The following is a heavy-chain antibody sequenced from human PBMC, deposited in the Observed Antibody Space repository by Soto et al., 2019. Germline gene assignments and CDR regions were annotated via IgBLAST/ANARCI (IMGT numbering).Heavy chain of an antibody. J-gene: IGHJ3*02. Sequence: PGGSLRLSCAASGFTFSDYRMNWVRQAPGKGLEWVSSITRSSNYIYYADSVKGRFTISRDNAKNSLYLQMNSLRAEDTAVYYCARVSISDSSAYFHHLRHDAFDIWGQGTMVTVSS. D-gene: IGHD3-22*01. CDR1: GFTFSDYR. CDR3: ARVSISDSSAYFHHLRHDAFDI. CDR2: ITRSSNYI. V-gene: IGHV3-21*01.